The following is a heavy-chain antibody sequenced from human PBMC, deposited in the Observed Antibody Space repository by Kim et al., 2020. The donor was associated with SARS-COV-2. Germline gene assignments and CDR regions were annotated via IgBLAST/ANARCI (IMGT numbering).Heavy chain of an antibody. Sequence: SETLSLTCTVSGGSISSSSYYWGWIRQPPGKGLEWIGSIYYSGSTYYNPSLKSRVTISVDTSKNQFSLKLSSVTAADTAVYYCASHSRYCSSTSCYYFDYWGQGTLVTVSS. CDR3: ASHSRYCSSTSCYYFDY. J-gene: IGHJ4*02. D-gene: IGHD2-2*01. V-gene: IGHV4-39*01. CDR1: GGSISSSSYY. CDR2: IYYSGST.